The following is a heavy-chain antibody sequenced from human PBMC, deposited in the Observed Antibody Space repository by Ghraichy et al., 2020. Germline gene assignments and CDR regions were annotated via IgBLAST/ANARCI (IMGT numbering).Heavy chain of an antibody. J-gene: IGHJ4*01. V-gene: IGHV3-49*03. Sequence: GGSLRLSCTASGFTFGDYAMSWFRQAPGKGLEWVGFIRSKAYGGTTEYAASVKGRFTISRDDSKSIAYLQMNSLKTEDTAVYYCTRAWYGDYVPEFDYWGQGTLVTVSS. CDR2: IRSKAYGGTT. CDR3: TRAWYGDYVPEFDY. CDR1: GFTFGDYA. D-gene: IGHD4-17*01.